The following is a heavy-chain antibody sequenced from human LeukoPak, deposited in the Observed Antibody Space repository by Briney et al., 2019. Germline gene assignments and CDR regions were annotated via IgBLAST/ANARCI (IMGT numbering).Heavy chain of an antibody. CDR3: ARGCIAAAGRDTLGAFDY. CDR2: IIPIFGTA. D-gene: IGHD6-13*01. V-gene: IGHV1-69*13. CDR1: GGTFSSYA. Sequence: ASVKVSCKASGGTFSSYAISWVRQAPGQGLEWMGGIIPIFGTANYAQKFQGRVTITADESTSTAYMELSSLRSEDTAVYYCARGCIAAAGRDTLGAFDYWGQGTLVTVSS. J-gene: IGHJ4*02.